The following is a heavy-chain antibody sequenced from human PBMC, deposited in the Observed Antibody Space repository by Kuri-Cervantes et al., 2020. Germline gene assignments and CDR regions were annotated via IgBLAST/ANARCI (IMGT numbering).Heavy chain of an antibody. CDR2: INPNNGGT. V-gene: IGHV1-2*02. CDR1: GYTFTSYD. D-gene: IGHD3-22*01. Sequence: ASVKVSCKASGYTFTSYDINWVRQATGQGLEWMGWINPNNGGTNYAKKFQGRVTMTRDTSVSTAYMELSSLRSDDTAVYYCASLPYYDAAQRQGDAFDIWGQGTMVTVSS. CDR3: ASLPYYDAAQRQGDAFDI. J-gene: IGHJ3*02.